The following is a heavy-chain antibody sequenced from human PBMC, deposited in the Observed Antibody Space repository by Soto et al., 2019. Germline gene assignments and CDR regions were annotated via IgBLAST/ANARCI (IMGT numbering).Heavy chain of an antibody. CDR1: GFTVCSYA. V-gene: IGHV3-23*01. Sequence: GGSLRLSCAASGFTVCSYAMSWVRQAPGKGLEWVSAISGSASSTYYADSVKGRFTISRDNSKNTLYLQLNSLRAEDTAVYRCYSGSYWGQGTLVTVSS. J-gene: IGHJ4*02. CDR2: ISGSASST. D-gene: IGHD2-15*01. CDR3: YSGSY.